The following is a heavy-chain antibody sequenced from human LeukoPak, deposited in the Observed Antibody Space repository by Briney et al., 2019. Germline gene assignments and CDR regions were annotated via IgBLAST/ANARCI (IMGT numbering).Heavy chain of an antibody. Sequence: KPSETLSLTCTVSGGSISSYYWSWIRQPAGKGLEWIGRIYTSGSTNYNPSLKSRVTMSVDTSKNQFSLKLSSVTAADTAVYYCARRPKGYYDSSGYSYYFDYWGQGTLVTVSS. CDR2: IYTSGST. J-gene: IGHJ4*02. V-gene: IGHV4-4*07. CDR1: GGSISSYY. CDR3: ARRPKGYYDSSGYSYYFDY. D-gene: IGHD3-22*01.